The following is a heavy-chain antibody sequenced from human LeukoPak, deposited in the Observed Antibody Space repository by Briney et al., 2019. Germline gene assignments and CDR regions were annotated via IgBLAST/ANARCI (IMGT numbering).Heavy chain of an antibody. CDR2: ISSSSSYI. D-gene: IGHD3-9*01. Sequence: GGSLRLSCAASGFTFSSYSMDWVRQAPGKGLEWVSSISSSSSYIYYADSVKGRFTISRDNAKNSLYLQMNSLRAEDTAVYYCARGPSQYYDILTGYPDWYFDLWGRGTLVTVSS. J-gene: IGHJ2*01. V-gene: IGHV3-21*01. CDR3: ARGPSQYYDILTGYPDWYFDL. CDR1: GFTFSSYS.